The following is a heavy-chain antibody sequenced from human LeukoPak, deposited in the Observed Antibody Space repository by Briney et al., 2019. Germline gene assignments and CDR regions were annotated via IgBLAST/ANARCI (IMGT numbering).Heavy chain of an antibody. V-gene: IGHV3-23*01. Sequence: GGSLRLSCAASGFTFSSYTMSWVRQAPGKGLEWVSAISAGGETPYYADSVKGRFTISRDNFKNTLYLQMNSLRDGDTAVYYCAKRRYCSTTNCHDFDYWGQGTLVTVSS. D-gene: IGHD2-2*01. J-gene: IGHJ4*02. CDR2: ISAGGETP. CDR3: AKRRYCSTTNCHDFDY. CDR1: GFTFSSYT.